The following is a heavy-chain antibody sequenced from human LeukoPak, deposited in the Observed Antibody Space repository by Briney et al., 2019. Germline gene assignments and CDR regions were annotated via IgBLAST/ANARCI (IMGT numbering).Heavy chain of an antibody. J-gene: IGHJ4*02. Sequence: PGGSLRLSCAASGFTFSSYWMSWVRQAPGKGLEWVADIKEDGSEKNYVDSVKGRFTISRDNAKNSLYLQMNSLRAEDTAVYYCARGGSENDYWGQGTLVTVSS. V-gene: IGHV3-7*01. CDR3: ARGGSENDY. D-gene: IGHD3-10*01. CDR2: IKEDGSEK. CDR1: GFTFSSYW.